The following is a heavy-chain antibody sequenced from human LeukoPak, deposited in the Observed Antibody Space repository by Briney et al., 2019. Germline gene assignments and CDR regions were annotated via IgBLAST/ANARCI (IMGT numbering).Heavy chain of an antibody. Sequence: ASVKVSCKASGYTFTSYDINWVRQATGQGLEWMGWMNPNSGNTGYAQKFQGRVTMTRNTSISTAYMELSSLRSEDTAVYYCARSLHSSGWYGFDYWGQGTLVTVSS. CDR3: ARSLHSSGWYGFDY. CDR2: MNPNSGNT. CDR1: GYTFTSYD. J-gene: IGHJ4*02. V-gene: IGHV1-8*01. D-gene: IGHD6-19*01.